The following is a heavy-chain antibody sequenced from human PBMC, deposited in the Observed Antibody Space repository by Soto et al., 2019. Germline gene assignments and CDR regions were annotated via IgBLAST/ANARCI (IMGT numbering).Heavy chain of an antibody. D-gene: IGHD6-6*01. CDR1: GFTFSSYS. J-gene: IGHJ3*02. CDR2: ISSSSSYI. CDR3: ALGKYRSSGWYAFDI. V-gene: IGHV3-21*01. Sequence: EVQLVESGGGLVKPGGSLRLSCAASGFTFSSYSMNWVRQAPGKGLEWVSSISSSSSYIYYADSVKGRFTISRDNAKNSLYLQMNSLRAEDTAVYYCALGKYRSSGWYAFDIWGQGTMVTVSS.